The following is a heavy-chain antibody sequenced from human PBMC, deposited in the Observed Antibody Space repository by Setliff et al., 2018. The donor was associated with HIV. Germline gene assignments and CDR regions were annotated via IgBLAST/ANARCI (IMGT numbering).Heavy chain of an antibody. Sequence: LRLSCAASGFTVSSNYMSWVRQAPGKGLEWVSVIYSGGSTYYADSVKGRFTISRDNSKNTLYLQMNSLRAEDTAVYYCARTMGQVYTAMVKYYYYYYMDVWGKGTTVTVSS. V-gene: IGHV3-53*01. CDR2: IYSGGST. J-gene: IGHJ6*03. CDR3: ARTMGQVYTAMVKYYYYYYMDV. D-gene: IGHD5-18*01. CDR1: GFTVSSNY.